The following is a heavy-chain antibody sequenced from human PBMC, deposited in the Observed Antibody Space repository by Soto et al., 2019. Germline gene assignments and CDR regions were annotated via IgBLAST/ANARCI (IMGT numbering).Heavy chain of an antibody. Sequence: QEQLVQSGAEVKKPGSSVKVSCKASGGLFSSYPISWVRQVPGQGLEWMGGIIPVFQTADYTQRFQGRVTMTADESTNTAYMELSSLRSEDTAIYYCARGGSGYTWFNEFWGQGTLVTVSS. V-gene: IGHV1-69*01. J-gene: IGHJ4*02. CDR1: GGLFSSYP. CDR2: IIPVFQTA. CDR3: ARGGSGYTWFNEF. D-gene: IGHD3-22*01.